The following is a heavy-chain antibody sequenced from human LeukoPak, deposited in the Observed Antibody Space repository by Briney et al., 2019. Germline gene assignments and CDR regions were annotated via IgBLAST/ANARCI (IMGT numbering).Heavy chain of an antibody. Sequence: SETLSLTRTVSGGSTSGINYYWTWIRQPAGKGLEWIGRIYTTGSSNYNPSLKSRVTISVDTSNNQFSLKLSSVTAADTAVYYCARVSPSGVWDVWGQGTTVTVSS. D-gene: IGHD3-10*01. CDR3: ARVSPSGVWDV. CDR2: IYTTGSS. CDR1: GGSTSGINYY. V-gene: IGHV4-61*02. J-gene: IGHJ6*02.